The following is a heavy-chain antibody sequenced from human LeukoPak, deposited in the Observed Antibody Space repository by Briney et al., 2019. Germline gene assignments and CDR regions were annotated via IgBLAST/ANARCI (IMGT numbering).Heavy chain of an antibody. CDR3: ARGPLFPSSSWGRWWRTPGVAWWVY. CDR2: IYSSGST. CDR1: GASINSGSNY. V-gene: IGHV4-39*07. D-gene: IGHD6-13*01. Sequence: PSETLSLTCRVSGASINSGSNYWGWIRQPPGKTLEWIGSIYSSGSTYYNPSLKSRVIIIIDTPKNHFSLTLSSVTAADTAVYYCARGPLFPSSSWGRWWRTPGVAWWVYWGQGTLVTVSS. J-gene: IGHJ4*02.